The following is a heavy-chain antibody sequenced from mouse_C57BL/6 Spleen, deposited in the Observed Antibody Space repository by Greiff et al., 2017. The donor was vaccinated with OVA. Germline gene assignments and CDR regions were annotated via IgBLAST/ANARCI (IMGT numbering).Heavy chain of an antibody. J-gene: IGHJ2*01. CDR3: ARRRDGNYGIDY. CDR2: IHPNSGST. CDR1: GYTFTSYW. V-gene: IGHV1-64*01. D-gene: IGHD2-1*01. Sequence: QVQLQQPGAELVKPGASVKLSCKASGYTFTSYWMHWVKQRPGQGLEWIGMIHPNSGSTNYNEKFKSKATLTVDKSSSTAYMQLSSLTSEDSAVYYCARRRDGNYGIDYWGQGTTLTVPS.